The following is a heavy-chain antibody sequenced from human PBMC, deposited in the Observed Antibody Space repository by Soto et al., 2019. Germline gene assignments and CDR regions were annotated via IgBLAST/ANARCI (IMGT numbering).Heavy chain of an antibody. CDR1: GFTFGDYA. V-gene: IGHV3-49*03. CDR3: TFDGFSIGYYFDY. D-gene: IGHD3-3*01. CDR2: IRSKAYGGTT. Sequence: GGSRRLSCTASGFTFGDYAMSWFRQARVKGLEWVGFIRSKAYGGTTEYAASVKGRFTISRDDSKSIAYLQMNSLKTEDTAVVYCTFDGFSIGYYFDYWAQGTLVTVSS. J-gene: IGHJ4*02.